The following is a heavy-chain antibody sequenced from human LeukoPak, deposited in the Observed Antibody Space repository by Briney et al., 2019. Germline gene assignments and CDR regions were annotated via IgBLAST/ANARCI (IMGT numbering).Heavy chain of an antibody. V-gene: IGHV3-9*01. CDR3: AKDIGYDSSGYFGY. D-gene: IGHD3-22*01. CDR1: GFTFDDYA. Sequence: SLRLSCAASGFTFDDYAMGWVRQGPGKGRGWVLGMSWNSGRLGSAASVKDGLTISRENAKTYVYLQMNSLRAEDTALYYCAKDIGYDSSGYFGYWGQGTLVTVSS. J-gene: IGHJ4*02. CDR2: MSWNSGRL.